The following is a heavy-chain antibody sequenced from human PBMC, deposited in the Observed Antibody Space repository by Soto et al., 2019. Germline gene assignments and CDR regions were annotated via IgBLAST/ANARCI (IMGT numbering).Heavy chain of an antibody. D-gene: IGHD3-22*01. CDR1: GGTFSSYA. CDR2: IIPIFGTA. J-gene: IGHJ4*02. CDR3: ARAKADISGGYYHFDY. Sequence: QVQLVQSGAEVKKPGSSVKVSCKASGGTFSSYAISWVRQAPGQGLEWMGGIIPIFGTANYAQKFQGRVTITADESTSTAYLELSILRSEDTAVYYCARAKADISGGYYHFDYWGQGTLVTVSS. V-gene: IGHV1-69*01.